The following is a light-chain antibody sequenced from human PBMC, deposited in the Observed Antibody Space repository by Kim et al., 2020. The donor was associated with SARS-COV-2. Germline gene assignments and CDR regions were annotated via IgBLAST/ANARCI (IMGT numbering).Light chain of an antibody. CDR1: SSNIGGNT. CDR3: AAWDDSLNGLWV. CDR2: SNN. J-gene: IGLJ3*02. Sequence: QKVTISCSGSSSNIGGNTVNWYQQLPGTAPKLLIYSNNQRPSGVPDRFSGSKSGTSASLAISGLQSEDEADYYCAAWDDSLNGLWVFGGGTKLTVL. V-gene: IGLV1-44*01.